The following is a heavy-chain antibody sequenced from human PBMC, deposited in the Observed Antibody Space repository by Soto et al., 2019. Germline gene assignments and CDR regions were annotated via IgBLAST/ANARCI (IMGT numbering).Heavy chain of an antibody. Sequence: SETLSLTCTVSGGSISSYYWSWIRQPPGKGLEWIGYIYYSGSTNYNPSLKSRVTISVDTSKNQFSLKLSSVTAADTAVYYCARDRRDYGDPFLDYWGQGTLDTVSS. CDR2: IYYSGST. CDR1: GGSISSYY. CDR3: ARDRRDYGDPFLDY. D-gene: IGHD4-17*01. V-gene: IGHV4-59*01. J-gene: IGHJ4*02.